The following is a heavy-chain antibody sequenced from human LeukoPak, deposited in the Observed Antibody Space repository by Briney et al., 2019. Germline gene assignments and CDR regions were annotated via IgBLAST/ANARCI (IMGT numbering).Heavy chain of an antibody. D-gene: IGHD3-10*01. Sequence: SETLSLTCAVYGGSFSGYYWSWIRQPPGKGLEWIGEINHSGSTNYNPSLKSRVTISVDTSKNQFSLRLSSVTAADTAVYYCARVLFNSYGSGTHFDSWGQGTLVTVSS. CDR1: GGSFSGYY. V-gene: IGHV4-34*01. J-gene: IGHJ4*02. CDR3: ARVLFNSYGSGTHFDS. CDR2: INHSGST.